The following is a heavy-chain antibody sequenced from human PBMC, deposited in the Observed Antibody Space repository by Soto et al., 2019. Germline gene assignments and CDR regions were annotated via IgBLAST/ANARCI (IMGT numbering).Heavy chain of an antibody. J-gene: IGHJ4*02. V-gene: IGHV1-46*01. CDR1: EYTFTDYY. D-gene: IGHD6-13*01. CDR2: INPSGGST. Sequence: QVQLVQSGAEVKKPGASVKLSCKSSEYTFTDYYIHWVRQAPGQGLEWMGLINPSGGSTSYVQKFKGRVTMTRDTSTSTVYMELSSLRSEDTAVYYCATAAYSTSCYDFWGQGTLVTVSS. CDR3: ATAAYSTSCYDF.